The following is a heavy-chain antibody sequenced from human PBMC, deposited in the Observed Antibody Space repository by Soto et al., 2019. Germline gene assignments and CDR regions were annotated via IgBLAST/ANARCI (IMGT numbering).Heavy chain of an antibody. CDR2: INPNSGGT. J-gene: IGHJ6*02. CDR3: ARQIPRGIAAADTSGGYGMDV. Sequence: ASVKVSCKASGYTFTGYYMHWVRQAPGQGLEWVGWINPNSGGTNYAQKFQGWVTMTRDTSISTAYMELSRLRSDDTAVYYCARQIPRGIAAADTSGGYGMDVWG. V-gene: IGHV1-2*04. CDR1: GYTFTGYY. D-gene: IGHD6-13*01.